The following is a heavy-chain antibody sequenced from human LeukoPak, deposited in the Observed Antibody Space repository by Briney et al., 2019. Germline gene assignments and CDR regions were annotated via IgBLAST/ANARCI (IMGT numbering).Heavy chain of an antibody. J-gene: IGHJ6*02. D-gene: IGHD4-17*01. CDR2: ISSSSSYI. CDR1: GFTFSSYS. Sequence: GGSLRLSCAASGFTFSSYSMNWVRQAPGKGLEWDSSISSSSSYIYYADSVKGRFTISRDNAKNSLYLQMNSLRAEDTAVYYCARDGIMTTVTTNPYYYYGMDVWGQGTTVTVSS. CDR3: ARDGIMTTVTTNPYYYYGMDV. V-gene: IGHV3-21*01.